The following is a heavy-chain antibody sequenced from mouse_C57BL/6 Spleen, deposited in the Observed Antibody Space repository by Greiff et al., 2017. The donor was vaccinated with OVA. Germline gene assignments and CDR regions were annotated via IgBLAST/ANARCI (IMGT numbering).Heavy chain of an antibody. CDR3: TRYPFAY. CDR2: IDPETGGT. CDR1: GYTFTDYV. Sequence: QVHVKQSGAELVRPGASVTLSCKASGYTFTDYVMHWVKQTPVHGLEWIGAIDPETGGTAYNQKFKGKAILTADKSSSTAYMELRSLTSEDSAVYYCTRYPFAYWGQGTLVTVSA. V-gene: IGHV1-15*01. J-gene: IGHJ3*01.